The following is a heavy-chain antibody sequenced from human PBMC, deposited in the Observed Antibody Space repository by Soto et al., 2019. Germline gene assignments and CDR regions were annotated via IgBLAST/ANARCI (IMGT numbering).Heavy chain of an antibody. J-gene: IGHJ5*02. CDR1: GYTFTSYG. D-gene: IGHD3-22*01. Sequence: ASAKVSCKVSGYTFTSYGISWVRQAPGQGLEWMGWISAYNGNTNYAQKLQGRVTMTTDTSTSTAYMELRSLRSDDTAVYYCARDLWDSSGYYWFRPNCFDPWGKGTLVTVSS. CDR3: ARDLWDSSGYYWFRPNCFDP. CDR2: ISAYNGNT. V-gene: IGHV1-18*04.